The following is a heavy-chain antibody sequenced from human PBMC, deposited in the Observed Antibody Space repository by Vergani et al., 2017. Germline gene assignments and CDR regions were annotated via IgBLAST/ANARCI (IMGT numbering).Heavy chain of an antibody. V-gene: IGHV3-23*01. CDR1: GFTFSSYA. Sequence: EVQLLESGGGLVQPGGSLRLSCAASGFTFSSYAMSWVRQAPGKGLEWVSAISGSGGSTYYADSVKGRFTNSRDNSKNTLYLQMNSLRAEDTAVYYCARLPQSIAVAGTQAICWGQGTLVTVSS. J-gene: IGHJ4*02. CDR2: ISGSGGST. D-gene: IGHD6-19*01. CDR3: ARLPQSIAVAGTQAIC.